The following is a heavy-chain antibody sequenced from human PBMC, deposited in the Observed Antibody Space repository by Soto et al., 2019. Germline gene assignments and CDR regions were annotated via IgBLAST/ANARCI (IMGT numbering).Heavy chain of an antibody. CDR2: IYSGGST. CDR3: ARGDYGSGSYYNEHDAFDI. J-gene: IGHJ3*02. CDR1: GFTVSSNY. V-gene: IGHV3-66*01. Sequence: GGSLRLSCAASGFTVSSNYMSWVRQAPGKGLEWVSVIYSGGSTYYADSVKGRFTISRDNSKNTLYLQMNSLRAEDTAVYYCARGDYGSGSYYNEHDAFDIWGQGTMVTVSS. D-gene: IGHD3-10*01.